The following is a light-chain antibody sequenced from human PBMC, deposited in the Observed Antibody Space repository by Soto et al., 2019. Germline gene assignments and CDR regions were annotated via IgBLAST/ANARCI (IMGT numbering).Light chain of an antibody. V-gene: IGLV1-40*01. CDR3: QSYDSSLKV. CDR2: GNS. Sequence: QAVVTQPPSVSGAPGQRVTISCTGSSSNIGAGYDVHWYQQLPGTAPKLLIYGNSNRPSGVPDRFSGSKSGTSASLAITGLQAEDEAVYYCQSYDSSLKVFGGGTKLTFL. J-gene: IGLJ3*02. CDR1: SSNIGAGYD.